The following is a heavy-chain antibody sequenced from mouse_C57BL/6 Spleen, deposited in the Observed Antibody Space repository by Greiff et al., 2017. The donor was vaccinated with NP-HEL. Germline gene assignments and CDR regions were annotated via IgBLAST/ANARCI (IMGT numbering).Heavy chain of an antibody. CDR2: INYDGSST. CDR3: ARDGSSSYWYFDV. D-gene: IGHD1-1*01. Sequence: EVKLVESEGGLVQPGSSMKLSCTASGFTFSDYYMAWVRQVPEKGLEWVANINYDGSSTYYLDSLKGRFIISRDNAKNILYLQMSSLKSEDTATYYCARDGSSSYWYFDVWGTGTTVTVSS. J-gene: IGHJ1*03. V-gene: IGHV5-16*01. CDR1: GFTFSDYY.